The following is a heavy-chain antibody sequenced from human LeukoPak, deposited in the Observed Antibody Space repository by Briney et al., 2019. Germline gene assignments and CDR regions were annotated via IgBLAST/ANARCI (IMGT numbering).Heavy chain of an antibody. Sequence: PGGSLRLSCAASGFTFSSYDMHWVRQATGKGLEWVSAIGTAGDTYYPVSVKGRFTISRQNAKNSLYLQMNSMSAGATAVYYCARAYPDYYYSGMDVWGQGTTVTVSS. V-gene: IGHV3-13*04. CDR1: GFTFSSYD. J-gene: IGHJ6*02. D-gene: IGHD2-2*01. CDR2: IGTAGDT. CDR3: ARAYPDYYYSGMDV.